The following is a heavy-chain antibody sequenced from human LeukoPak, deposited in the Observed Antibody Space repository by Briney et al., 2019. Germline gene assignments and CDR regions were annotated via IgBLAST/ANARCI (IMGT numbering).Heavy chain of an antibody. V-gene: IGHV4-59*08. D-gene: IGHD2-2*02. Sequence: SETLSLTCTVSGGSISSYYWSWIRQPPGKGLEWIGYIYYSGNTNYNPSLKSRVTISVDTSKNQFSLKLSSVTAADTAVYYCASSVPPDIVVVPAAISFDYWGQGTLVTVSS. J-gene: IGHJ4*02. CDR1: GGSISSYY. CDR2: IYYSGNT. CDR3: ASSVPPDIVVVPAAISFDY.